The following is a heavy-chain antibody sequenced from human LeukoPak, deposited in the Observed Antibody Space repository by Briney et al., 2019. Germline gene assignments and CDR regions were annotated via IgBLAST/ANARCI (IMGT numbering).Heavy chain of an antibody. CDR2: ISSSGSTI. CDR1: GFTFSSYA. Sequence: GGSLRLSCAASGFTFSSYAMSWVRQAPGKGLEWVSYISSSGSTIYYADSVKGRFTISRDNAKNSLYLQMNSLRAEDTAVYYCARREMATISVDYWGQGTLVTVSS. D-gene: IGHD5-24*01. V-gene: IGHV3-48*04. CDR3: ARREMATISVDY. J-gene: IGHJ4*02.